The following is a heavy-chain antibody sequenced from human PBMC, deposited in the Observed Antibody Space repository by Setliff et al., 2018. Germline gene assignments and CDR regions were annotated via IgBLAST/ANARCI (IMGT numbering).Heavy chain of an antibody. J-gene: IGHJ3*02. CDR2: IRSNGGAT. Sequence: PGGSLRLSCEASGFSFSSYAMNWVRQAPGKGLEWVSGIRSNGGATHYAQSVKGRFTISRDNSRNTLYLELDSLRAEDTAIYYCAKDSTGRDAFDIWGHGTMVTVS. CDR3: AKDSTGRDAFDI. CDR1: GFSFSSYA. V-gene: IGHV3-23*01.